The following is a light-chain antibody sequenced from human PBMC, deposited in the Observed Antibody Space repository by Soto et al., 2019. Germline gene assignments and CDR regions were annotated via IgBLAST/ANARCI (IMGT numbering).Light chain of an antibody. CDR2: EAS. Sequence: DIQMTQFPSALSASVGDRATITCRASQSVNIWLAWYQQKPGQAPKLLISEASTVETGVPARFSGSGSGTQFTLTISSLQPDDLATYYCQQYNNFWTFGQGTKVQIK. CDR1: QSVNIW. V-gene: IGKV1-5*03. CDR3: QQYNNFWT. J-gene: IGKJ1*01.